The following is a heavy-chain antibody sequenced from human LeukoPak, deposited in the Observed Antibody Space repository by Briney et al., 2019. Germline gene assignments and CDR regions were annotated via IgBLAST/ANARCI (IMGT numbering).Heavy chain of an antibody. CDR1: GFTFSSYG. CDR3: ARGYYGSGRPIDY. V-gene: IGHV3-33*01. Sequence: PGRSLRLSCAASGFTFSSYGMHWVRQAPGKGLEWVAVIWYDGSNKYYADSVKGRFTISRDNSKNTLYLQVNSLRAEDTAVYYCARGYYGSGRPIDYWGQGTLVTVSS. CDR2: IWYDGSNK. D-gene: IGHD3-10*01. J-gene: IGHJ4*02.